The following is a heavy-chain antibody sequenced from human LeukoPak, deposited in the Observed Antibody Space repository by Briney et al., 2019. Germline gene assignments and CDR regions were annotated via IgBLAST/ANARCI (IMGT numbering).Heavy chain of an antibody. CDR2: IYFTGST. V-gene: IGHV4-59*11. CDR3: ARGGAIIDP. Sequence: SDTLSLTCNVSGGSISSHYWSWIRQPPGKGLEWIGYIYFTGSTNYNPSLKSRVTISVDTSKNQFSLKLSSVTAADTAVYYCARGGAIIDPWGQGTLVTVSS. J-gene: IGHJ5*02. CDR1: GGSISSHY. D-gene: IGHD3-10*01.